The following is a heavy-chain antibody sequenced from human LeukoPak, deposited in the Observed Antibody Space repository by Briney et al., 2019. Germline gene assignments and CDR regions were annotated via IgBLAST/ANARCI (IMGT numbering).Heavy chain of an antibody. CDR1: GFTFSSYV. J-gene: IGHJ4*02. CDR2: VSYDGSNE. V-gene: IGHV3-30*04. CDR3: AKDHLPGIVVADRDY. Sequence: PGRPLRLSCAASGFTFSSYVMHWVRQAPGKGLEWVAIVSYDGSNEYYADSVKGRFTISRDNSKNTLYLQINSLRAEDTAVYYCAKDHLPGIVVADRDYWGQGTLVTVSS. D-gene: IGHD6-19*01.